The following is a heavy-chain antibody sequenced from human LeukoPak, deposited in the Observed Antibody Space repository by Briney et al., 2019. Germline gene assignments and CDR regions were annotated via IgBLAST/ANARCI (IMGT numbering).Heavy chain of an antibody. D-gene: IGHD2-2*01. V-gene: IGHV1-2*02. CDR3: AREPVVLVPAAIFNWFDP. J-gene: IGHJ5*02. CDR2: INPISGGT. CDR1: GYTFTGYY. Sequence: ASVKVSCKASGYTFTGYYIHWVRQAPGQGLEWMGWINPISGGTNYAQKSQGRVTMTRDTSISTAYMELSRLRSDDTAVYYCAREPVVLVPAAIFNWFDPWGQGTLVTVSS.